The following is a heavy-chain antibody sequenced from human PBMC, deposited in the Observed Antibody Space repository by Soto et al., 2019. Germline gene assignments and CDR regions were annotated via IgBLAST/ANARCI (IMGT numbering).Heavy chain of an antibody. CDR1: GFTFSSYA. V-gene: IGHV3-30-3*01. J-gene: IGHJ4*02. CDR3: GRDRRFGNGYTLGFDY. D-gene: IGHD3-10*01. Sequence: QVQLVESGGGVVQPGRSLRLSCAASGFTFSSYAMHWVRQAPGKGLEWVAVISFDGSNKYYADSVKDRFTVSRDNSKNTLYVQMNSLRAEDTAVYYCGRDRRFGNGYTLGFDYWGQGMLVTVSS. CDR2: ISFDGSNK.